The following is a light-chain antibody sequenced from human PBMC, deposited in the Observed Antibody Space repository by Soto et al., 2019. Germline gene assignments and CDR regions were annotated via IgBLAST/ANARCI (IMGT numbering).Light chain of an antibody. Sequence: DIQMTQSPSTLPASVGDRVTITCRASQSISNWLAWYQQKPGTAPKLLIYHASTRATGVPPRFSGGGSGTEFTLTISSLQSEDSAIYYCQQYKSWPPITFGQGTRLEIK. CDR2: HAS. CDR1: QSISNW. V-gene: IGKV1-5*01. J-gene: IGKJ5*01. CDR3: QQYKSWPPIT.